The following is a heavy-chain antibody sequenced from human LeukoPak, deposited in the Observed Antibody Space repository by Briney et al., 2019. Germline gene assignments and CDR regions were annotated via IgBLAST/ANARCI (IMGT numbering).Heavy chain of an antibody. D-gene: IGHD3-3*01. CDR1: GGSISSYY. V-gene: IGHV4-59*01. CDR2: IYDSGST. CDR3: ARGGSYYDFWSGYYDYYYMDV. Sequence: SETLSPTCSVSGGSISSYYWSWIRQPPGKGLEWIGYIYDSGSTSYNPSLQSRVTISIDTSKNQFSLRLTSVTAADTAVYYCARGGSYYDFWSGYYDYYYMDVWGKGTTVTVSS. J-gene: IGHJ6*03.